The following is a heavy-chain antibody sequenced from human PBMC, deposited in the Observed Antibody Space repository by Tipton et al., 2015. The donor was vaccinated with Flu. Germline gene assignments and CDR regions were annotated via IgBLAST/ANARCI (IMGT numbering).Heavy chain of an antibody. CDR3: AREVVVTGTPYYFDS. CDR2: ILSGGST. Sequence: SLRLSCAASGFNVTNYYMSWVRQAPGKGLEWVSVILSGGSTYYAGSVKGRFTISRDISKSTLSLQMKSLRVEDTAVYFCAREVVVTGTPYYFDSWGQGTLVTVSS. D-gene: IGHD2-21*02. CDR1: GFNVTNYY. V-gene: IGHV3-66*01. J-gene: IGHJ4*02.